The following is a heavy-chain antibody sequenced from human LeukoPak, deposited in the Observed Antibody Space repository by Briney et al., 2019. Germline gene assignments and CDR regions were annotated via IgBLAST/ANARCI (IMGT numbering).Heavy chain of an antibody. CDR2: ISGYNGNT. D-gene: IGHD6-19*01. CDR3: ARADIRAIASSGWYGFDY. J-gene: IGHJ4*02. CDR1: GYTFTSYG. Sequence: ASVKVSCKASGYTFTSYGISWVRQAPGQGLEWMGWISGYNGNTNYAQKFQGRVTMTTDTSMSTAYMELRSLRSDDTAVYYCARADIRAIASSGWYGFDYWGQGTLVTVSS. V-gene: IGHV1-18*01.